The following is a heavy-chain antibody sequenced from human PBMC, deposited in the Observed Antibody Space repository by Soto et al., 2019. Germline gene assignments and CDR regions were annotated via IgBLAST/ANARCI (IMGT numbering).Heavy chain of an antibody. J-gene: IGHJ4*02. D-gene: IGHD3-10*01. CDR1: GGSFSGHY. Sequence: PSETLSLTCAVYGGSFSGHYWSWIRQPPGKGLEWIGEINHSGSTNYNPSLKSRVTISVDTSKNQFSLKVNSVTAADTAVYYCARVPSSGPITAIDSWSQGTLVTVSS. V-gene: IGHV4-34*01. CDR3: ARVPSSGPITAIDS. CDR2: INHSGST.